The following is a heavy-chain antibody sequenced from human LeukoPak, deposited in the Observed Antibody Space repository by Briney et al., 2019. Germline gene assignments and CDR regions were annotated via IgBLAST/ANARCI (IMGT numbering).Heavy chain of an antibody. D-gene: IGHD6-13*01. CDR3: ARVDSVAAAGTFDY. J-gene: IGHJ4*02. V-gene: IGHV4-59*01. Sequence: SETLSLTCAVYGGSFSGYYWSWIRQPPGKGLEWIGYIYYSGSTNYNPSLKSRVTISVDTSKNQFSLKLSSVTAADTAVYYCARVDSVAAAGTFDYWGQGTLVTVSS. CDR2: IYYSGST. CDR1: GGSFSGYY.